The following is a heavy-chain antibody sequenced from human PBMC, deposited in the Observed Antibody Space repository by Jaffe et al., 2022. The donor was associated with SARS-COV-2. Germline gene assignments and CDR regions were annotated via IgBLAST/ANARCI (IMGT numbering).Heavy chain of an antibody. CDR3: AKDLQYSYYYDSSGLNDAFDI. D-gene: IGHD3-22*01. CDR2: ISGSGGST. CDR1: GFTFSSYA. J-gene: IGHJ3*02. V-gene: IGHV3-23*01. Sequence: EVQLLESGGGLVQPGGSLRLSCAASGFTFSSYAMSWVRQAPGKGLEWVSAISGSGGSTYYADSVKGRFTISRDNSKNTLYLQMNSLRAEDTAVYYCAKDLQYSYYYDSSGLNDAFDIWGQGTMVTVSS.